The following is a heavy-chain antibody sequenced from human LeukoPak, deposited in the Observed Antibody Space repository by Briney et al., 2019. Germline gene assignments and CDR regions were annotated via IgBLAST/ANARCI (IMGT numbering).Heavy chain of an antibody. V-gene: IGHV4-31*03. CDR1: GGSIRSAAYY. Sequence: SQTLSLTCTVSGGSIRSAAYYWSWIRQPPGKGLEWIGHISCSRSTYYNPSLKSRVTISVDTSKNQFSLKLSSVTNSLTAVYNGARENFWLPKYYYGMDVWGQGTTVTVSS. CDR2: ISCSRST. D-gene: IGHD3-3*01. CDR3: ARENFWLPKYYYGMDV. J-gene: IGHJ6*02.